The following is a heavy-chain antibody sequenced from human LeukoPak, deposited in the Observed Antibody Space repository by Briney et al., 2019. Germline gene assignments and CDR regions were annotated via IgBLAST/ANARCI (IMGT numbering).Heavy chain of an antibody. CDR1: GFTFSDYW. V-gene: IGHV3-7*01. CDR3: ANLWEMGY. Sequence: GGSLRLSCAASGFTFSDYWMAWVRQAPGKGLEWVANIKQDGSHSYYVDSVRGRFTISRDNAKSSLFLQMNSLRVEDTADYYCANLWEMGYWGQGTLVTVSS. D-gene: IGHD5-24*01. J-gene: IGHJ4*02. CDR2: IKQDGSHS.